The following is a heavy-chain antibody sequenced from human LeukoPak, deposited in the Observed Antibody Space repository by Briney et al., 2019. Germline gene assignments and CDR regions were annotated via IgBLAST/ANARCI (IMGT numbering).Heavy chain of an antibody. V-gene: IGHV1-69*02. J-gene: IGHJ4*02. Sequence: ASVKVSCKASGGTFSSYTISWVRQAPGQGLEWMGRIIPILGIANYARKFQGRVTITADKSTSTAYMELSSLRSEDTAVYYCARGTVVVPADYWGQGTLVTVSS. CDR1: GGTFSSYT. CDR2: IIPILGIA. CDR3: ARGTVVVPADY. D-gene: IGHD2-2*01.